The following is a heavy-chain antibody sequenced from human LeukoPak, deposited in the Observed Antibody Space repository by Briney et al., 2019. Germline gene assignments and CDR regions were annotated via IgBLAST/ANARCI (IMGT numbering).Heavy chain of an antibody. CDR3: ARLDYCGSGNLPTP. Sequence: SETLSLTCTVSGGSISSYYWSWIRQPPGKGLEWIGYIYYSGSTNYNPSLKSRVTISVDTSKNQFSLKLSSVTAADTAVYYCARLDYCGSGNLPTPWGQGTLVTVSS. D-gene: IGHD3-10*01. V-gene: IGHV4-59*08. CDR2: IYYSGST. J-gene: IGHJ5*02. CDR1: GGSISSYY.